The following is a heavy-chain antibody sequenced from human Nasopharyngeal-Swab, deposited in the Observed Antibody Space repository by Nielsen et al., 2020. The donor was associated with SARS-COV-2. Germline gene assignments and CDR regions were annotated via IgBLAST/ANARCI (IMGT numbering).Heavy chain of an antibody. CDR3: ARANGVRGVIVDYYYYMDV. V-gene: IGHV4-31*03. CDR2: FYYSGST. J-gene: IGHJ6*03. Sequence: SEPLPLTCTVSGGSISSGGYHWIWLRQHPGTGLELLGYFYYSGSTYYNPSLKRRVTISVDTSKKQSSLKLSSVTAADTAVYYCARANGVRGVIVDYYYYMDVWGKGTTVTVSS. CDR1: GGSISSGGYH. D-gene: IGHD3-10*01.